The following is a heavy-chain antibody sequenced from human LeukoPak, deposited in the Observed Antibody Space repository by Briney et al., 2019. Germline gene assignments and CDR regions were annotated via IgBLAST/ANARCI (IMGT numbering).Heavy chain of an antibody. D-gene: IGHD5-18*01. J-gene: IGHJ6*03. CDR1: GGSFSGYY. Sequence: PSETLSLTCAVYGGSFSGYYWSWIRQPPGKGLEWIGEINHSGSTNYNPSLKSRVTISVDTSKNQFSLELSSVTAADTAVYYCARGGYSYGYGYYYYYMDVWGKGTTVTVSS. CDR3: ARGGYSYGYGYYYYYMDV. V-gene: IGHV4-34*01. CDR2: INHSGST.